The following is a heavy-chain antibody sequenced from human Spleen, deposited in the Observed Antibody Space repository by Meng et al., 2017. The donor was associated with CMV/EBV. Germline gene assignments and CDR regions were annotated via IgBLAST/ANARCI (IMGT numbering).Heavy chain of an antibody. CDR2: INWNSDNI. D-gene: IGHD4-11*01. V-gene: IGHV3-9*01. CDR1: GFIFHDYT. Sequence: GGSLRLSCTASGFIFHDYTMHWVRQVPGKGLEWVSGINWNSDNIFYADSVKGRFTISRDNAKNSLYLQMNSLRAEDTALYYCAKDVVGAATTYYFDYWDQGTLVTVSS. J-gene: IGHJ4*02. CDR3: AKDVVGAATTYYFDY.